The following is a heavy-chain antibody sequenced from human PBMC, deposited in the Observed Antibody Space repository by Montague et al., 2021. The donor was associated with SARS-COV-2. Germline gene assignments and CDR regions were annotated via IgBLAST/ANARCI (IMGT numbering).Heavy chain of an antibody. CDR1: GGSINSSTYY. V-gene: IGHV4-39*01. J-gene: IGHJ3*01. D-gene: IGHD1-1*01. CDR3: ARHVTRGAFDV. CDR2: IYYRGAS. Sequence: SETLSLTCIVSGGSINSSTYYWAWIRQPPGKGLEWIATIYYRGASWSDPSLRSRVTISADTSRNQFNLKLTSVTAADMGLYYCARHVTRGAFDVWGQGTMVTVSS.